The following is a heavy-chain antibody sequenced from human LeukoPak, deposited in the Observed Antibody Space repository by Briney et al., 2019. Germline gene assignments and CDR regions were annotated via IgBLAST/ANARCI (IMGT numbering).Heavy chain of an antibody. D-gene: IGHD6-13*01. V-gene: IGHV3-21*01. Sequence: PGGSLRLSCAAPGFTFSSYSMNWVRQAPGKGLEWVSSISSSSSYIYYADSVKGRFTISRDNAKNSLYLQMNSLRAEDTAVYYCASYPIAAARDNDYWGQGTLVTVSS. CDR2: ISSSSSYI. J-gene: IGHJ4*02. CDR3: ASYPIAAARDNDY. CDR1: GFTFSSYS.